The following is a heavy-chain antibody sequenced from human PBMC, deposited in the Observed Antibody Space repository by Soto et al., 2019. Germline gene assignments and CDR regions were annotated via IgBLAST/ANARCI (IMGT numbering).Heavy chain of an antibody. CDR2: ISYDGSNK. J-gene: IGHJ3*02. CDR1: GFTFSSYG. CDR3: AKGAYDSSGYYAFDI. V-gene: IGHV3-30*18. D-gene: IGHD3-22*01. Sequence: QVQLVESGGGVVQPGRSLRLSCAASGFTFSSYGMHWVRQAPGKGLEWVAVISYDGSNKYYADSVKGRFTISRDNSKNTLYLQINSLRAEDTAVYYCAKGAYDSSGYYAFDIWGQGTMVTVSS.